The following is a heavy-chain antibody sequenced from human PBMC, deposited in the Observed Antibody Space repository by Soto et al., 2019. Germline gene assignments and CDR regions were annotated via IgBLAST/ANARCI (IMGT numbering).Heavy chain of an antibody. D-gene: IGHD3-10*01. CDR1: GGSFSGYY. CDR2: ISYSGST. V-gene: IGHV4-34*01. J-gene: IGHJ4*02. CDR3: ARGSVQYGSGTYEGGYYYFDY. Sequence: QVQLQQWGAGLLKPSETLSLTCAVSGGSFSGYYWAWIRQPPGKGLEWIGQISYSGSTNYNPSLKSRVFISVGTSNHQFSLELGSVAAADTAVYYCARGSVQYGSGTYEGGYYYFDYWGQGTLVTVSS.